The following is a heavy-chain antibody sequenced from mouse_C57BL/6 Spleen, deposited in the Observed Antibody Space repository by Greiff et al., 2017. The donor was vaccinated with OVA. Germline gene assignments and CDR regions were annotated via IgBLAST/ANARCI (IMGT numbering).Heavy chain of an antibody. J-gene: IGHJ1*03. V-gene: IGHV3-1*01. CDR2: ISYSGST. Sequence: EVQLVESGPGMVKPSQSLSLTCTVTGYSITSGYDWHWIRHFPGNKLEWMGYISYSGSTNYNPSLKSRISITHDTSKNHFFLKLNSVTTEDTATYYCARAYYGSIDWYFDVWGTGTTVTVSS. CDR3: ARAYYGSIDWYFDV. D-gene: IGHD1-1*01. CDR1: GYSITSGYD.